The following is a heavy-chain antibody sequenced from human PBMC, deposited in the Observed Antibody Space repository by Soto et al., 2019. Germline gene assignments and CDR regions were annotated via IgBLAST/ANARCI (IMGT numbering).Heavy chain of an antibody. CDR3: APQGLPNYYYYGMDV. CDR2: SIPIFGTA. Sequence: QVQLVQSGAEVKQPGSSVKVSCKASGGTFSSYGISWVRQAPGQGLEWMGGSIPIFGTADYTQKFQGRVTIIAAESTSTAYMELSSLRSEDTAVYYCAPQGLPNYYYYGMDVCGEVTTVTVSA. J-gene: IGHJ6*04. CDR1: GGTFSSYG. V-gene: IGHV1-69*12.